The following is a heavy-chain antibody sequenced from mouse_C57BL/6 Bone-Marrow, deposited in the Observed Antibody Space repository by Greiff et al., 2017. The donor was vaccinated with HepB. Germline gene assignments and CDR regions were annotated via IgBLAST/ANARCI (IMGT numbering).Heavy chain of an antibody. D-gene: IGHD4-1*01. CDR1: EYEFPSHD. CDR2: INSDGGST. V-gene: IGHV5-2*01. CDR3: ARQVTGTRAMDY. J-gene: IGHJ4*01. Sequence: EVKVVESGGGLVQPGESLKLSCESNEYEFPSHDMSWVRKTPEKRLELVAAINSDGGSTYYPDTMERRFIISRDNTKKTLYLQMSSLRSEDTALYYCARQVTGTRAMDYWGQGTSVTVSS.